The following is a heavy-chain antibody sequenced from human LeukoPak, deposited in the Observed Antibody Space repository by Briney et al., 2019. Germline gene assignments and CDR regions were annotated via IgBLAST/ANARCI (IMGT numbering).Heavy chain of an antibody. CDR2: IYTGGST. Sequence: GGSLRLSCAVSGFSVSSTYMSWVRQAPGKGLEWVSGIYTGGSTYSADSVKGRFTIFRENSKNTLYLQMNSLRADDTAVYYCASKMLPAAEMGLAYWGQGTLVTVSS. CDR1: GFSVSSTY. V-gene: IGHV3-53*01. J-gene: IGHJ4*02. D-gene: IGHD2-2*01. CDR3: ASKMLPAAEMGLAY.